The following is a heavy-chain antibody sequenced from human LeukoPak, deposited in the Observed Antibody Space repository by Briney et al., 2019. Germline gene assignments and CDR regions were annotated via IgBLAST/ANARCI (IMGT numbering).Heavy chain of an antibody. CDR2: INPDSGST. CDR1: GYTFTDCY. J-gene: IGHJ4*02. D-gene: IGHD2-21*02. CDR3: ARGVGGYDLAYCGGDCYLMDD. Sequence: GASVKVSCKASGYTFTDCYIHWVRQAPGQGLEWMRWINPDSGSTNYAQKFQGWVTMTRDTSISTAYMELSRLRSDDTAVYYCARGVGGYDLAYCGGDCYLMDDWGQGTLVTVSS. V-gene: IGHV1-2*04.